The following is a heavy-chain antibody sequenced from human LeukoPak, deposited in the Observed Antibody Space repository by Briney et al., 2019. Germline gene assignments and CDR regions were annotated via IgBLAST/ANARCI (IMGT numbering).Heavy chain of an antibody. J-gene: IGHJ4*02. Sequence: SETLSLTCTVSGGSISSGSYYWSWIRQPAGKGLEWIGRIYTSGSTNCNPSLKSRVTISVDTSKNQFSLKLSSVTAADTAVYYRASGGDSSGWVFVDYWGQGTLVTVSS. CDR1: GGSISSGSYY. D-gene: IGHD6-19*01. CDR2: IYTSGST. CDR3: ASGGDSSGWVFVDY. V-gene: IGHV4-61*02.